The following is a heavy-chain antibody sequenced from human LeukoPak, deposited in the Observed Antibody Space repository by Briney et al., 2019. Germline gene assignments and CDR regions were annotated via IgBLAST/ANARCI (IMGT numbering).Heavy chain of an antibody. Sequence: PSETLSLTCTVSGGSSSSSSYSWDWLRQPPGKGLEWIGNIFYSGSTNYDPSLKSRVTISVDTSKNQLSLRLSSVTAADTAIYSCERRKSRTPNWFDPWGQGTLVTVSS. CDR3: ERRKSRTPNWFDP. CDR2: IFYSGST. V-gene: IGHV4-39*01. J-gene: IGHJ5*02. CDR1: GGSSSSSSYS. D-gene: IGHD2-2*01.